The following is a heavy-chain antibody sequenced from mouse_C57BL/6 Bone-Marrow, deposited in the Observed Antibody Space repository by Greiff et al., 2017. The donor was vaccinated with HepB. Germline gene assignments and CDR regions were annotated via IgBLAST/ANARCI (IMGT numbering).Heavy chain of an antibody. CDR1: GYSFTGYF. J-gene: IGHJ1*03. V-gene: IGHV1-20*01. Sequence: VQLKQSGPELVKPGDSVKISCKASGYSFTGYFMNWVMQSHGKSLEWIGRINPYNGDTFYNQKFKGKATLTVDKSSSTAHMELRSLTSEDSAVYYCSRWDYYGSSFWYFDVWGTGTTVTVSS. D-gene: IGHD1-1*01. CDR3: SRWDYYGSSFWYFDV. CDR2: INPYNGDT.